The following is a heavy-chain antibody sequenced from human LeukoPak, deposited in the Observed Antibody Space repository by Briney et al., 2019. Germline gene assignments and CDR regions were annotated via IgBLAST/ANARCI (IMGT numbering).Heavy chain of an antibody. D-gene: IGHD2-2*02. CDR1: GFTFSSYW. CDR2: IKQDGSEK. V-gene: IGHV3-7*01. CDR3: ARDHALGYCSSTSCYTRHDAFDI. Sequence: PGGSLRLSCAASGFTFSSYWMSWVRQAPGKGLEWVANIKQDGSEKYYVDSVKGRFTISRDNAKNSLYLQMNSLRAEDTAVYYCARDHALGYCSSTSCYTRHDAFDIWGQGTMVTVSS. J-gene: IGHJ3*02.